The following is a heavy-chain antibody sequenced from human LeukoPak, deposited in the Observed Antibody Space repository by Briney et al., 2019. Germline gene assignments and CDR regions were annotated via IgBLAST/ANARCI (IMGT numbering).Heavy chain of an antibody. CDR1: GGSISDSY. D-gene: IGHD2-15*01. J-gene: IGHJ4*02. V-gene: IGHV4-59*08. Sequence: SEILSLTCSVFGGSISDSYWSWIRQPPGKGLEWVGYIHYSGRTSYNPSLRSRVSISIDTSKTHFSLKLNSVTAADTAVYFCARLGFCSGDHFHTDYWGRGTLVTVSS. CDR2: IHYSGRT. CDR3: ARLGFCSGDHFHTDY.